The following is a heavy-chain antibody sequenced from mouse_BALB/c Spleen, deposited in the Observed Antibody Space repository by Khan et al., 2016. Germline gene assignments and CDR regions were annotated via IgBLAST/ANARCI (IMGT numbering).Heavy chain of an antibody. CDR3: ASLTTVPYWYFDV. Sequence: QVQLKQSGPGLVQPSQSLSITCTVSGFSLTSYGVHWVRQSPGKGLEWLGVIWSGGSTDYNAAFISRLSLSKDNSKSQVFFKMNSLQADDTAIYYCASLTTVPYWYFDVWGAGTTVTVSS. V-gene: IGHV2-4-1*01. CDR2: IWSGGST. J-gene: IGHJ1*01. D-gene: IGHD1-1*01. CDR1: GFSLTSYG.